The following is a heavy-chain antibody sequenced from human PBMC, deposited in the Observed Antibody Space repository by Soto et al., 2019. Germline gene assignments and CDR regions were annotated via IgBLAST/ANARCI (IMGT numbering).Heavy chain of an antibody. CDR2: IIPILGIA. CDR3: ARDVDSGWPLNWFDP. CDR1: GGTFSSYT. V-gene: IGHV1-69*04. D-gene: IGHD6-19*01. J-gene: IGHJ5*02. Sequence: GASVKVSCKASGGTFSSYTISWVRQAPGQGLEWMGRIIPILGIANYAQKFQGRVTITADKSTSTAYMELSSLRSEDTAVYYCARDVDSGWPLNWFDPWGQGTLVTVSS.